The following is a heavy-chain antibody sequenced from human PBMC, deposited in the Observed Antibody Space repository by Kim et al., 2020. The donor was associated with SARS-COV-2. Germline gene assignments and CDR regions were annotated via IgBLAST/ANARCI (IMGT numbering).Heavy chain of an antibody. V-gene: IGHV3-48*03. CDR3: ARHSSSWYYYYGMDV. J-gene: IGHJ6*02. Sequence: SVKGRFTISRDNAKNSLYLQMNSLRAEDTAVYYCARHSSSWYYYYGMDVWGQGTTVTVSS. D-gene: IGHD6-13*01.